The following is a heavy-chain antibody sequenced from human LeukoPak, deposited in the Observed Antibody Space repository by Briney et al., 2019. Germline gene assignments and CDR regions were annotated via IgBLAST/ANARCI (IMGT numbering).Heavy chain of an antibody. J-gene: IGHJ6*03. CDR3: ARGYDKDSYGYARYYYYYMDV. Sequence: PSETLSLTCAVYGGSFSGYYWSWVRQPPGKGLEWIGEINHNGSTNYNPSLKSRVTISVDTSKNQFSLKLSSVTAEDTAVYYCARGYDKDSYGYARYYYYYMDVWGKGTTVTVSS. CDR2: INHNGST. D-gene: IGHD5-18*01. V-gene: IGHV4-34*01. CDR1: GGSFSGYY.